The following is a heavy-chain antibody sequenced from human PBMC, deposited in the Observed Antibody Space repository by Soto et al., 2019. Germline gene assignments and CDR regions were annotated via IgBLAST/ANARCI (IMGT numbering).Heavy chain of an antibody. D-gene: IGHD6-13*01. Sequence: QVQLQQWGAGLLKPSETLSLTCAVYGGSFSGYYWSWIRQPPGKGLEWTGEINHSGSTNYNPSLKRRVTISVETSKNQFSLKLSSVTAADTAVYYCARGQGAGAAEDYYYYMDVWGKGTTVTLSS. J-gene: IGHJ6*03. V-gene: IGHV4-34*01. CDR3: ARGQGAGAAEDYYYYMDV. CDR2: INHSGST. CDR1: GGSFSGYY.